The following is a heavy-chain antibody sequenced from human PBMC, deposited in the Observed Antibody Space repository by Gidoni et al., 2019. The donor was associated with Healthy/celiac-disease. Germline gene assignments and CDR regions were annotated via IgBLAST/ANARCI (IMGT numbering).Heavy chain of an antibody. CDR2: TYYRSKWYN. V-gene: IGHV6-1*01. CDR3: ARDQAGRSMYSSSSAFDY. D-gene: IGHD6-6*01. CDR1: GDSVPSNRAT. J-gene: IGHJ4*02. Sequence: QVQLQQSGPGLVKPSQTPSRTCAISGDSVPSNRATWTWTRQSPSGGLKWLGRTYYRSKWYNDYAVSVKSRITISPDTSKNQFSLQLNSVTPEDTAVYYCARDQAGRSMYSSSSAFDYWGQGTLVTVSS.